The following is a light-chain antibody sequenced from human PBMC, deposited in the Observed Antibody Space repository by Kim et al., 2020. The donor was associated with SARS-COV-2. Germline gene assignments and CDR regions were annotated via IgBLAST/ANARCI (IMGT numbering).Light chain of an antibody. CDR1: SSNIGASYD. CDR3: QSYDSSLSGYV. Sequence: GRRITFCCGGSSNIGASYDVHWYQQLPGTAPKLLIYGNSKRPSGVPDRFSGSKSGTSASLAITGLQAEDEADYYCQSYDSSLSGYVFGAGTKVTVL. CDR2: GNS. V-gene: IGLV1-40*01. J-gene: IGLJ1*01.